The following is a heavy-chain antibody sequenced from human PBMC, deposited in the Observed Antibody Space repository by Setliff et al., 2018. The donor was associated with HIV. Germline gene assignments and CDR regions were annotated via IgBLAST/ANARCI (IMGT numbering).Heavy chain of an antibody. CDR1: SGSISTYY. CDR3: ARGESTTWDLAEYFQH. CDR2: IYHTATT. J-gene: IGHJ1*01. Sequence: PSETLSLTCTVSSGSISTYYWTWIRQSAGKGLEWIGRIYHTATTYFNPSLKSRITISVDTSKNQFSLKLGFVTAADTAVYYCARGESTTWDLAEYFQHWGHGTLVTVSS. V-gene: IGHV4-4*07. D-gene: IGHD1-26*01.